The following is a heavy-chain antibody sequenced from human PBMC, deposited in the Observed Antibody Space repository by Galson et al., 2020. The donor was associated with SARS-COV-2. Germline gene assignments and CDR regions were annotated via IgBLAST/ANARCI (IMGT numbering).Heavy chain of an antibody. D-gene: IGHD4-17*01. CDR2: ISHRGGT. V-gene: IGHV4-30-2*01. J-gene: IGHJ3*02. CDR1: GTSISSGSYS. CDR3: ARLHYGEYAPEAFDI. Sequence: SETLSINCAVSGTSISSGSYSWNWIRQPPGKGLEWIGYISHRGGTYYNPSLKSRVTISGDRSKNQFSLRLSSVTAADTAVYYCARLHYGEYAPEAFDIWGPGTRVTVAS.